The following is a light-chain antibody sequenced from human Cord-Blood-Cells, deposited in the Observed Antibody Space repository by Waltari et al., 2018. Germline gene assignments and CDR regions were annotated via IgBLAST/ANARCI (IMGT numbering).Light chain of an antibody. CDR1: PLPPNY. V-gene: IGLV3-10*01. J-gene: IGLJ2*01. Sequence: SYELTQPPSVSVSQGQTARITCPGAPLPPNYASWYQPKSGQAPVRVIYEDSKRPSGVPERCSGASSGARATLTISGAQVEDEADYYGDSTDRSGNHDVFGGGSKLT. CDR2: EDS. CDR3: DSTDRSGNHDV.